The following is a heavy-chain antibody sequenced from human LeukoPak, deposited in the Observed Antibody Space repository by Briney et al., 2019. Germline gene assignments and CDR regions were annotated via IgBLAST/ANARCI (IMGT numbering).Heavy chain of an antibody. Sequence: ASVKVSCKASGYTFTSYGISWVRQAPGQGLEWMGWISAYNGNTNYAQKIQGRVTMTTDTSTSTAYMELRSLRSDDTAVYYCARDCSSTSCYVVGSFDYWGQGTLVTVSS. J-gene: IGHJ4*02. D-gene: IGHD2-2*01. CDR1: GYTFTSYG. V-gene: IGHV1-18*01. CDR3: ARDCSSTSCYVVGSFDY. CDR2: ISAYNGNT.